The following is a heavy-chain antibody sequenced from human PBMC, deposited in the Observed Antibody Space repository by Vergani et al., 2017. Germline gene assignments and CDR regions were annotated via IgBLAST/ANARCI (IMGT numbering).Heavy chain of an antibody. CDR2: ISSSSSYI. J-gene: IGHJ4*02. D-gene: IGHD3-22*01. Sequence: EVQLVESGGGLVKPGGSLRLSCAASVFTFISYSMNCVRQAPGKGLEWVSSISSSSSYIYYADSVKGRFTISRDNAKNSLYLQMNSLRAEDTAVYYCARDLFYYESSGYYSGFFDYWGQGTLVTVSS. V-gene: IGHV3-21*01. CDR1: VFTFISYS. CDR3: ARDLFYYESSGYYSGFFDY.